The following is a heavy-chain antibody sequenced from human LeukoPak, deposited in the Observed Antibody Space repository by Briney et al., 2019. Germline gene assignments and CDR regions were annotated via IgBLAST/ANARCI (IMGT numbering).Heavy chain of an antibody. CDR3: ARGIAASGAYNWFDP. V-gene: IGHV3-7*01. CDR1: GFTFSSYW. J-gene: IGHJ5*02. CDR2: IKQDGSEK. D-gene: IGHD6-13*01. Sequence: PGGSLRLSCAASGFTFSSYWMSWVRQAPGKGLEWVANIKQDGSEKYYADSVKGRFTISRDNAKNSLYLQMNSLRAEDTAVYYCARGIAASGAYNWFDPWGQGTLVTVSS.